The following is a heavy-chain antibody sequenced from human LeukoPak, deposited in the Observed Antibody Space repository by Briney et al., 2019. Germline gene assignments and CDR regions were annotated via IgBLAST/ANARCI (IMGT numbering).Heavy chain of an antibody. CDR3: ARESNSYYYYYMDV. J-gene: IGHJ6*03. CDR1: GFTFSSYG. V-gene: IGHV3-23*01. Sequence: GGSLRLSRAASGFTFSSYGMSWVRQAPGKGLEWVSAISGSGVSTYYADYVKGRFTISRDNSKNTLYLQMSSLRAEDTAVYYCARESNSYYYYYMDVWGKGTTVTVSS. D-gene: IGHD4-11*01. CDR2: ISGSGVST.